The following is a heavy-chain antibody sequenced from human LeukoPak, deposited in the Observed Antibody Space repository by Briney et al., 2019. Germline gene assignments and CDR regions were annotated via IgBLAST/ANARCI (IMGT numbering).Heavy chain of an antibody. J-gene: IGHJ4*02. CDR1: GGSTSSYY. V-gene: IGHV4-59*01. CDR2: IYYSGST. D-gene: IGHD3-10*01. Sequence: SGTLSLTCTVSGGSTSSYYWSWIRQPPGKGLEWIGYIYYSGSTNYNPSLKSRVTISVDTSKNQFSLKLSSVTAADTAVYYCARAIWFGEGHDYWGQGTLVTVSS. CDR3: ARAIWFGEGHDY.